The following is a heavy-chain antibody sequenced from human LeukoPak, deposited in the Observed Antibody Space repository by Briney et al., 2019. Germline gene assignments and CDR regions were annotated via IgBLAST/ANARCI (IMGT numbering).Heavy chain of an antibody. D-gene: IGHD6-19*01. CDR2: IYTSGST. V-gene: IGHV4-4*07. J-gene: IGHJ4*02. Sequence: ASETLSLTCTVSGGSISSYYWSWIRQPAGKGLEWIGRIYTSGSTNYNPSLKSRVTMSVDTSKNQFSLKLSSVTAADTAVYYCARDPPAYSSGWYGGGDYWGQGTLVTVSS. CDR1: GGSISSYY. CDR3: ARDPPAYSSGWYGGGDY.